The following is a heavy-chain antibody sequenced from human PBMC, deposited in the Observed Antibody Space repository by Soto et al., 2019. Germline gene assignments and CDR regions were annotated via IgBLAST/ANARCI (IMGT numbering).Heavy chain of an antibody. V-gene: IGHV3-23*01. Sequence: VQLLQSGGGLVQPGGSLRLSCEASGFIFATTAMGWVRQAPGKGLEWVSTISGSGVRTYYADSVKGRFTISRGNSKNTLFLQRNSLRADDTAVYFCAAVMGSDYDYVWGSLSFDHWGQGALVTVST. D-gene: IGHD3-16*01. CDR2: ISGSGVRT. CDR3: AAVMGSDYDYVWGSLSFDH. CDR1: GFIFATTA. J-gene: IGHJ4*02.